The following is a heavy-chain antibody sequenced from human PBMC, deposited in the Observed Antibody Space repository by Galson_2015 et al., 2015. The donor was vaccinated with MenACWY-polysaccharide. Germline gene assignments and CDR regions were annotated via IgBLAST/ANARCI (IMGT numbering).Heavy chain of an antibody. CDR2: IYPGDSDA. J-gene: IGHJ4*02. D-gene: IGHD1-1*01. CDR1: GYSFPNYW. V-gene: IGHV5-51*01. Sequence: QSGAEVKKPGESLKISCKASGYSFPNYWIGWVRQMPGKGLEWMGIIYPGDSDARYSPSFRGQVTISADKSVNTVYLQWTSLKASGSAMYYCSRHLFRTQASSTHDWGQGALVTVSS. CDR3: SRHLFRTQASSTHD.